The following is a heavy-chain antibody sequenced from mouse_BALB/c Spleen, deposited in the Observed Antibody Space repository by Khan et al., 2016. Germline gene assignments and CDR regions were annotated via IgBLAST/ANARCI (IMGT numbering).Heavy chain of an antibody. CDR1: GYTFTSYW. Sequence: QVQLQQSGAELARPGASVKLSCKASGYTFTSYWMQWVKQRPGQGLEWIGAIYPGDGDTRYTQKFKGKATLTADKSSSTAYMQLSSLASEDSAVYCCGYGFDCWGQGTTLTVSS. CDR3: GYGFDC. J-gene: IGHJ2*01. V-gene: IGHV1-87*01. D-gene: IGHD1-1*02. CDR2: IYPGDGDT.